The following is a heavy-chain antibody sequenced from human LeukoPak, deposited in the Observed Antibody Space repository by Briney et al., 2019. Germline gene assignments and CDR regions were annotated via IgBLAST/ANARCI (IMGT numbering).Heavy chain of an antibody. CDR3: ARDKLQPNLAYYYYMDV. CDR1: VFTFSSYG. D-gene: IGHD5-24*01. V-gene: IGHV3-30*02. Sequence: GGSLRLSCAASVFTFSSYGMHWVRQAPGKGLEWVSFIRYDGSNEYYADSVRGRFTISRDNSKNTLYLQMNSLRAEDTAVYYCARDKLQPNLAYYYYMDVWGKGTTVTVSS. CDR2: IRYDGSNE. J-gene: IGHJ6*03.